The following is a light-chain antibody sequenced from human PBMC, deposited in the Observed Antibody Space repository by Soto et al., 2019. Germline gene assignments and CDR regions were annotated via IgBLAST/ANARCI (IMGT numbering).Light chain of an antibody. J-gene: IGKJ4*01. CDR3: QQSDSAPLT. CDR2: AAS. Sequence: DIQMTQSPSSLPASVGDRVTITCRASQSISNYLNWYQQKPGKAPKLLIYAASRLQSGVPSRFSGSGSGTDFTLTISSLQPEDFATYYCQQSDSAPLTFGGGTKVEIK. V-gene: IGKV1-39*01. CDR1: QSISNY.